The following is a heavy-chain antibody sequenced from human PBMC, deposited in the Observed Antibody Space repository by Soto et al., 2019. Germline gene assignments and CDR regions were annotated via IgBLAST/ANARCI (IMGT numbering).Heavy chain of an antibody. D-gene: IGHD5-18*01. CDR1: GYTFTGYY. V-gene: IGHV1-2*04. CDR3: ARGGTAMVTNYYYYGMDV. J-gene: IGHJ6*02. Sequence: ASVKVSCKASGYTFTGYYMHWVRQAPGQGLEWMGWINPNSGGTNYAQKFQGWVTMTRDTSISTAYMELSRLRSDDTAVYYCARGGTAMVTNYYYYGMDVWGQGTTVTVSS. CDR2: INPNSGGT.